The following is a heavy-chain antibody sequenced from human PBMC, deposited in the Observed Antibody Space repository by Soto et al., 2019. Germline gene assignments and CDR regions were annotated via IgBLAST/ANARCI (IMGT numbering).Heavy chain of an antibody. Sequence: PSETLSLTCSVSGGSVSSDNHYWSWIRQSPGKGLEWIGYAHHSGSTSYNTSLKSRVTISVDTSKNQFSLKLRSVTATDTAVYFCSRHLSSSGSGSYYPRYSDYWGQGALVTVSS. D-gene: IGHD3-10*01. CDR3: SRHLSSSGSGSYYPRYSDY. V-gene: IGHV4-61*01. J-gene: IGHJ4*02. CDR1: GGSVSSDNHY. CDR2: AHHSGST.